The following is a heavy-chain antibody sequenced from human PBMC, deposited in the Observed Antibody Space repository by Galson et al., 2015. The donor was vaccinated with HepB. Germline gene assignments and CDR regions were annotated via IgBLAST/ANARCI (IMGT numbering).Heavy chain of an antibody. D-gene: IGHD5-18*01. CDR2: INPSGGAT. J-gene: IGHJ4*02. CDR1: GYTLSSYH. Sequence: SVKVSCKASGYTLSSYHMHWVRQAPGQGLEWMGIINPSGGATHYAQKFQGRVTMTRDTSTNTFYIELSSLTSDETAVYYCARDKVRGPIQPPSFYFDHWGQGTLVAVSS. V-gene: IGHV1-46*01. CDR3: ARDKVRGPIQPPSFYFDH.